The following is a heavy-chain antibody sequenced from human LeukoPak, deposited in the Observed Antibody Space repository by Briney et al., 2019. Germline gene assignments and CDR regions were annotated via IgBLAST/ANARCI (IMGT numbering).Heavy chain of an antibody. D-gene: IGHD3-9*01. CDR1: GGSISSYY. Sequence: SGPLSLTCPVSGGSISSYYWSWIRQPAGKGLEWIGRIYTSGSTNYNPSLKSRVTISVDTSKNQFSLKLSSVTAADTAVYYCARLPRYYDILTGYLPLKYYFDYWGQGTLVTVSS. V-gene: IGHV4-4*07. CDR3: ARLPRYYDILTGYLPLKYYFDY. CDR2: IYTSGST. J-gene: IGHJ4*02.